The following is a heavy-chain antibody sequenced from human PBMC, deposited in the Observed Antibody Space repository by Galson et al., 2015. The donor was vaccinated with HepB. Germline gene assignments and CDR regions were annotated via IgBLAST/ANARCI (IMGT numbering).Heavy chain of an antibody. Sequence: SLRLSCAASGFTFDSYALTWVRQAPGKGLEWVLTITGSGRTSYYADSVKGRFTVSRDNSKNTLNLQMNSLRAEDTALYYCAQCRTSNFYYYMDVWGKGTSVTVSS. CDR1: GFTFDSYA. J-gene: IGHJ6*03. V-gene: IGHV3-23*01. D-gene: IGHD5/OR15-5a*01. CDR2: ITGSGRTS. CDR3: AQCRTSNFYYYMDV.